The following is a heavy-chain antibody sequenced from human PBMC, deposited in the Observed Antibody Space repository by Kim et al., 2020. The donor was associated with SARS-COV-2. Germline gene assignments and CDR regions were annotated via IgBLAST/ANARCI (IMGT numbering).Heavy chain of an antibody. D-gene: IGHD3-22*01. V-gene: IGHV3-11*06. J-gene: IGHJ4*02. CDR3: ARAGHYDSNGYLRDFDY. Sequence: GKGRFTISRDNAKNSLFLQMNSRRADDTAVYYCARAGHYDSNGYLRDFDYWGQGTLVTVSS.